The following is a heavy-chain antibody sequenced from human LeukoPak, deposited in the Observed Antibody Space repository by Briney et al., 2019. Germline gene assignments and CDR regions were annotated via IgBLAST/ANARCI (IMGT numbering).Heavy chain of an antibody. CDR3: ARQSGSYGVYYYYMDV. D-gene: IGHD1-26*01. CDR2: IYYSGST. J-gene: IGHJ6*03. CDR1: GGSISSSSYY. V-gene: IGHV4-39*01. Sequence: SETLSLTCTVSGGSISSSSYYWGWIRQPPGKGLEWIGNIYYSGSTYYNPSLKSRVTIYVDTSKNQFSLKMSSVTAADTAVYYCARQSGSYGVYYYYMDVWGKGTTVTISS.